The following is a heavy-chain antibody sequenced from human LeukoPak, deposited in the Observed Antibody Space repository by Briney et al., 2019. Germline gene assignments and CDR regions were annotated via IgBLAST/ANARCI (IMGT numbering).Heavy chain of an antibody. J-gene: IGHJ3*01. D-gene: IGHD4-23*01. V-gene: IGHV3-21*01. Sequence: GGSLLLSCRSSGFIFSSYALNGVRRAPGEGLEGVSSISSSSGDIYYTDSVKGPFTISRDNARKSLYLQMNSLRVEDTAVYYCVRDYGGSSGAFDLWGQGTMVTVSS. CDR3: VRDYGGSSGAFDL. CDR1: GFIFSSYA. CDR2: ISSSSGDI.